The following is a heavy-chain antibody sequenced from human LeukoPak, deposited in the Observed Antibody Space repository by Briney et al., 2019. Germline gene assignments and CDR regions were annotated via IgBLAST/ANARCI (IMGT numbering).Heavy chain of an antibody. CDR3: ARAYTYCGGDCYYFDY. CDR2: IEWNGGST. D-gene: IGHD2-21*02. J-gene: IGHJ4*02. CDR1: GFTFDDYG. Sequence: GGSLRLSCAASGFTFDDYGMSWVRQVPGKGLEWVSGIEWNGGSTAYADSVKGRFTISRDNAKNSLYLQMNSLRAEDTAVYYCARAYTYCGGDCYYFDYWGQGTLVTVSS. V-gene: IGHV3-20*04.